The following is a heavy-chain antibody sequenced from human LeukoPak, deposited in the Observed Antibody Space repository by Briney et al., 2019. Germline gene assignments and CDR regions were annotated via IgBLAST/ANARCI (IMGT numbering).Heavy chain of an antibody. Sequence: SGGSLRLSCETSGFTFSHYGIHWVRQVPGMGLEWVAFIKYDGSKIYYAESVQGRFTISRDNSKNNSFLQMTRMRPQDTAVYYCATDGIPSATALANWGQGTLVTVSS. CDR3: ATDGIPSATALAN. CDR2: IKYDGSKI. D-gene: IGHD2/OR15-2a*01. J-gene: IGHJ4*02. CDR1: GFTFSHYG. V-gene: IGHV3-30*02.